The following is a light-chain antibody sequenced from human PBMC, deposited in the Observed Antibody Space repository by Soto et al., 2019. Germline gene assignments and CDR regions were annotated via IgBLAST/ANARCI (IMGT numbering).Light chain of an antibody. Sequence: AIQLTQSPSTLTASVGDRVTITCRASQGISSALAWYQQKPGKSPNLLIYDVSSLESGVPSRFSGSGSGTDFTLTISSLQTEDFATDYCQQFNTSPALTFGGGTKVEIK. CDR1: QGISSA. V-gene: IGKV1-13*02. J-gene: IGKJ4*01. CDR2: DVS. CDR3: QQFNTSPALT.